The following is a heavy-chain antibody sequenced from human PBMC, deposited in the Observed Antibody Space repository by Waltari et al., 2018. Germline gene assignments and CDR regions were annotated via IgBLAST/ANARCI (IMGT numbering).Heavy chain of an antibody. CDR3: ARARVTSGYGTYYYYYYMDV. Sequence: EVQLVESGGGVVRPGGSLRLSCAASGFTFDDYGMSWVRKAPGKGLVWVSGINWNGGSTGYADSVKGRFTISRDNAKNSLYLQMNSLRAEDTALYYCARARVTSGYGTYYYYYYMDVWGKGTTVTVSS. CDR2: INWNGGST. V-gene: IGHV3-20*04. J-gene: IGHJ6*03. D-gene: IGHD5-12*01. CDR1: GFTFDDYG.